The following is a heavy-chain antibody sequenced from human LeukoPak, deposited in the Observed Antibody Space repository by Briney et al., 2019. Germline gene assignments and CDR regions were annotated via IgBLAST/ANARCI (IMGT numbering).Heavy chain of an antibody. CDR3: AGERGGYGFY. J-gene: IGHJ4*02. Sequence: GSLRLSCAGSGFTFSSYELNWVRQAPGKGLEWISYISSSGSTLYYADSVKGRFTISRDDAKNSLYLQMNSLRGDDTAVYYCAGERGGYGFYWGQGTLVTASS. CDR1: GFTFSSYE. V-gene: IGHV3-48*03. D-gene: IGHD5-12*01. CDR2: ISSSGSTL.